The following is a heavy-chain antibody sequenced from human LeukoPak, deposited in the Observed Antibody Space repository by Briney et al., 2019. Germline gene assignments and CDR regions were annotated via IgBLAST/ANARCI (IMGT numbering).Heavy chain of an antibody. CDR3: AATYYYDSRGGFDY. CDR1: GYTFTGYY. V-gene: IGHV1-2*02. CDR2: INPNNADK. Sequence: ASVKVSCKASGYTFTGYYIHWVRQAPGQGLEWMGWINPNNADKTFAQKFQGRVTMTRDTSISTAYMELSRLRSDDTAVYYCAATYYYDSRGGFDYWGQGTLVTVSS. J-gene: IGHJ4*02. D-gene: IGHD3-22*01.